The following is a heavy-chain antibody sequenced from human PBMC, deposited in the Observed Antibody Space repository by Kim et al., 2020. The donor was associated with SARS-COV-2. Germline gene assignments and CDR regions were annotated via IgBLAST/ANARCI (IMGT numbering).Heavy chain of an antibody. V-gene: IGHV1-18*01. Sequence: NDARKLQGRVTMTTDTSTSTAYMELRSLRSDDTAVYYCARTPWDLLMLGDYWGQGTLVTVSS. J-gene: IGHJ4*02. CDR3: ARTPWDLLMLGDY. D-gene: IGHD1-26*01.